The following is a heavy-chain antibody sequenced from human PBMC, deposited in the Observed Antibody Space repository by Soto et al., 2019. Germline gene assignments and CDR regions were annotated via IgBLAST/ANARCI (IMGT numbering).Heavy chain of an antibody. Sequence: QVQLVESGGGVVQPGRSLRLSCAASGFTFSSCGMHWVRQAPGKGLEWVAVISDGGSNKYYADSVKGRFTISRDDSTNTLVLQMNSLRAEDTAVYYCAKDRSNSWSFDYWGQGTLVTVSS. CDR2: ISDGGSNK. CDR1: GFTFSSCG. V-gene: IGHV3-30*18. CDR3: AKDRSNSWSFDY. J-gene: IGHJ4*02. D-gene: IGHD6-13*01.